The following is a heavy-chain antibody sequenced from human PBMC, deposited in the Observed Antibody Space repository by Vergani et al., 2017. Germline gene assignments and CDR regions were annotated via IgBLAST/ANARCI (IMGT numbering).Heavy chain of an antibody. CDR3: AKEPGIAAAGVVGFDY. D-gene: IGHD6-13*01. V-gene: IGHV3-48*01. CDR1: GFTFSSYS. CDR2: ISSSSSTI. J-gene: IGHJ4*02. Sequence: EVQLVESGGGLVQPGGSLRLSCAASGFTFSSYSMNWVRQAPGKGLEWVSYISSSSSTIYYADSVKGRFTISRDNAKNSLYLQMNSLRAEDTAVYYCAKEPGIAAAGVVGFDYWGQGTLVTVSS.